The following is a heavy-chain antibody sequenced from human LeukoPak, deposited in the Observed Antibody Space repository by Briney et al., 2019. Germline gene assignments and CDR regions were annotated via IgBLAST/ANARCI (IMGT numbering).Heavy chain of an antibody. CDR1: GFTVSSNY. V-gene: IGHV3-66*04. J-gene: IGHJ6*02. D-gene: IGHD3-10*01. Sequence: GGSLRLSCAASGFTVSSNYMSWVRQAPGKGLEWVSVIYSGGSTYYADSVKGRFTISRDNSKNTLYLQMNSLRAEDTAVYYCARRITMVRGVIHYGMDVWGQGTTVTVSS. CDR2: IYSGGST. CDR3: ARRITMVRGVIHYGMDV.